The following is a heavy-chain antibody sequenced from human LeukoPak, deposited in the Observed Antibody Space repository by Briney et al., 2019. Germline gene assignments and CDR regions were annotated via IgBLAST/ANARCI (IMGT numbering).Heavy chain of an antibody. D-gene: IGHD3-3*01. J-gene: IGHJ4*02. CDR1: GGSISSGSSY. CDR2: FSTSGST. CDR3: ASGTIFGPPGDY. V-gene: IGHV4-61*02. Sequence: PSETLSLTCTVSGGSISSGSSYWSWIRQPAGKALEYIGRFSTSGSTNYNPSLQSRVTISVDTFKNQFSLNLTSVTAADTAIYYCASGTIFGPPGDYWGQGTLVTVSS.